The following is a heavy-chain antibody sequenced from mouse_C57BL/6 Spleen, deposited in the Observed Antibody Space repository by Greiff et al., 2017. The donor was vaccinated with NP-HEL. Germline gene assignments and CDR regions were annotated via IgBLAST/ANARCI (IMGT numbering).Heavy chain of an antibody. Sequence: QVQLQQSGPELVKPGASVKISCKASGYAFSSSWMNWVKQRPGKGLEWIGRIYPGDGDTNYNGKFKGKATLTADKSSSTAYMQLSSLTSEDCAVYFCAREGYYAFDYWGQGTTLTVSS. CDR2: IYPGDGDT. CDR1: GYAFSSSW. V-gene: IGHV1-82*01. D-gene: IGHD2-3*01. J-gene: IGHJ2*01. CDR3: AREGYYAFDY.